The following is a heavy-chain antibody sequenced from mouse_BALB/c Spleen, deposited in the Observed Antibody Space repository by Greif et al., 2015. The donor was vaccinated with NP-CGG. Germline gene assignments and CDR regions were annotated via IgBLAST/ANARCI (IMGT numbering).Heavy chain of an antibody. CDR3: ARGGKIYYGSSGYAMDY. J-gene: IGHJ4*01. V-gene: IGHV1-4*01. CDR1: GYTFTSYT. D-gene: IGHD1-1*01. CDR2: INPSSGYT. Sequence: QVQLQQSGAELARPGASVKMSCKASGYTFTSYTMHWVKQRPGQGLEWIGYINPSSGYTNYNQKFKDKATLTADKSSSTAYMQLSSLTSEDSAVYYCARGGKIYYGSSGYAMDYWGQGTSVTVSS.